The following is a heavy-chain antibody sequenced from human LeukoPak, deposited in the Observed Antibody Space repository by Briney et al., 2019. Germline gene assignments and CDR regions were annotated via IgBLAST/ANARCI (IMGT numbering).Heavy chain of an antibody. CDR2: IYSDNT. CDR3: AKDPFGIKTHYFDY. V-gene: IGHV3-53*01. J-gene: IGHJ4*02. D-gene: IGHD3-10*01. Sequence: GGSLRLSCTVSGFTVSSNSMGWVRQAPGKGLEWVSFIYSDNTHYSDSVKGRFTISRDNSKNTLYLQMNSLRAEDTAVYYCAKDPFGIKTHYFDYWGQGTLVTVSS. CDR1: GFTVSSNS.